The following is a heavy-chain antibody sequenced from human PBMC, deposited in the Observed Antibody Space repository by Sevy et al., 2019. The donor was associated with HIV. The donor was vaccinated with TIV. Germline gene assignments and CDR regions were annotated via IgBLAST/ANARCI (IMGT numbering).Heavy chain of an antibody. CDR2: ISPSGGST. V-gene: IGHV3-23*01. D-gene: IGHD6-19*01. J-gene: IGHJ4*02. CDR1: GFTFISYA. CDR3: AKERISGDY. Sequence: GGSLRLSCAASGFTFISYAMTWVRQAPGKGLEWVSAISPSGGSTYYADSVKGRFTISRDNSKNTVELQMKSLRVEDTALYYGAKERISGDYWGQGILVTVSS.